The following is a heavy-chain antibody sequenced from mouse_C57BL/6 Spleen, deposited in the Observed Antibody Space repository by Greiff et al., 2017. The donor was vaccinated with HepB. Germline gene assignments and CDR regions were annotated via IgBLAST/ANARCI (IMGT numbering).Heavy chain of an antibody. V-gene: IGHV1-54*01. J-gene: IGHJ2*01. CDR2: INPGSGGT. D-gene: IGHD1-1*01. CDR3: ARGSLFDY. CDR1: GYAFTNYL. Sequence: VKLMESGAELVRPGTSVKVSCKASGYAFTNYLIEWVKQRPGQGLEWIGVINPGSGGTNYNEKFKGKATLTADKSSSTAYMQLSSLTSEDSAVYFCARGSLFDYWGQGTTLTVSS.